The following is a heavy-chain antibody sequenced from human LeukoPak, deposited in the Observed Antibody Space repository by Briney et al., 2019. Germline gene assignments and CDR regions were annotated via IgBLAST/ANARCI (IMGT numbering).Heavy chain of an antibody. V-gene: IGHV3-23*01. CDR1: GFTFSSYA. CDR2: ISGSGGST. CDR3: AKARAPKYDFWSGYNFDY. J-gene: IGHJ4*02. D-gene: IGHD3-3*01. Sequence: GGSLRLSCAASGFTFSSYAMSWVRQAPGKGLEWVSAISGSGGSTYYADSVKGRFTISRDNSKNTLYPQMNSLRAEDTAVYYCAKARAPKYDFWSGYNFDYWGQGTLVTVSS.